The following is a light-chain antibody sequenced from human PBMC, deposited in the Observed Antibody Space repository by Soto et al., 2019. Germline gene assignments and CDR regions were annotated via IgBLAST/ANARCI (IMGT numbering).Light chain of an antibody. CDR1: QSVSSNY. Sequence: EIVLTQSPGTLPLSPGERATLSCRASQSVSSNYLVWYQQKPGQAPRPLIYGASSRATGIPDRFSGSGSGTDSTLTISRLEPEDCAVYYCQQYANSPVTFGQGTKLEIK. J-gene: IGKJ2*01. CDR3: QQYANSPVT. CDR2: GAS. V-gene: IGKV3-20*01.